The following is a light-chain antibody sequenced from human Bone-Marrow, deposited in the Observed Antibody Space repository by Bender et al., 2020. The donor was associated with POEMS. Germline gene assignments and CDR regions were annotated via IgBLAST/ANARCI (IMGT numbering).Light chain of an antibody. CDR2: ADD. V-gene: IGLV6-57*02. CDR1: GGNIGDSY. Sequence: NFVLTQPHSVSESPGRTVTLSCTGSGGNIGDSYVQWYQQRPDTAPLTLIFADDQRPSGVPDRFAGCIDISSNSASLTISGLTTDDEADYYCQSYEGNNGVFGGGTKLTVL. J-gene: IGLJ3*02. CDR3: QSYEGNNGV.